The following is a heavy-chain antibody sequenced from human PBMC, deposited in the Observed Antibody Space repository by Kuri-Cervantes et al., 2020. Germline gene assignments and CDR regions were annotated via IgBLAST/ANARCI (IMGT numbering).Heavy chain of an antibody. CDR2: IYYSGST. CDR3: ARMGGVLWFGDHLNTYYFDY. CDR1: GGSVSSGSYY. V-gene: IGHV4-61*01. Sequence: GSLRLSCTVSGGSVSSGSYYWSWIRQPPGKGLEWIGYIYYSGSTNYNPSLKSRVTISVDTSKNQFSLKLSSVTAADTAVYYCARMGGVLWFGDHLNTYYFDYWGQGTLVTVSS. D-gene: IGHD3-10*01. J-gene: IGHJ4*02.